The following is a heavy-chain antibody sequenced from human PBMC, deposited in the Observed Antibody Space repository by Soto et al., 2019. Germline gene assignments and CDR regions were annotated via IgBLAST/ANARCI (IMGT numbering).Heavy chain of an antibody. CDR3: ARRAGGGSDYLGRY. J-gene: IGHJ4*02. Sequence: QIQLVQSGAEVKKPGASVKVSCKASGYPFTNYGISWVRQAPGQGLEWMGWISAYTGNTNYAQKLQGRVTMTTDTSTSTAYMELRSLRSDDTAIYYCARRAGGGSDYLGRYWGQGTLVTVSS. CDR2: ISAYTGNT. D-gene: IGHD1-26*01. V-gene: IGHV1-18*04. CDR1: GYPFTNYG.